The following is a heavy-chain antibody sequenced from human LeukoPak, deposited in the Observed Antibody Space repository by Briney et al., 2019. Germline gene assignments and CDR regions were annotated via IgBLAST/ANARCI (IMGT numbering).Heavy chain of an antibody. CDR1: GGSISSGSYY. Sequence: SETLSLTCTVSGGSISSGSYYWSWIRQPAGTGLEWIGRIYTSGSTNYNPSLKSRVTISVDTSKNQFSLKLSSVTAADTAVYYCARERHFGEPQIFQHWGQGTLVTVSS. J-gene: IGHJ1*01. CDR2: IYTSGST. CDR3: ARERHFGEPQIFQH. D-gene: IGHD1-14*01. V-gene: IGHV4-61*02.